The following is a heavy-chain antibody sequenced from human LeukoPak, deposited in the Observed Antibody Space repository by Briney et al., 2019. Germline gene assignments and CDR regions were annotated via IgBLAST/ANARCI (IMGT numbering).Heavy chain of an antibody. V-gene: IGHV6-1*01. CDR2: TYYRSEWYN. CDR1: GDSVSSNSAA. D-gene: IGHD2-8*02. J-gene: IGHJ3*02. CDR3: TRGHWSAFDI. Sequence: SQTLSLTCAISGDSVSSNSAAWNWIRQSPSRGLEWLGRTYYRSEWYNDFAVSVKSRITINPDTSKNQFSLQLSSMTPEDTAVYYCTRGHWSAFDIWGQGTMVTVSS.